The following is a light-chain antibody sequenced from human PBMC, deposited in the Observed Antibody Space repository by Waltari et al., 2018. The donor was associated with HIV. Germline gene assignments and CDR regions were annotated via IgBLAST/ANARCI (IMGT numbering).Light chain of an antibody. CDR1: SSNLGAGYH. CDR3: QSYDSGLSEGV. CDR2: SNT. V-gene: IGLV1-40*01. J-gene: IGLJ2*01. Sequence: QSVLTQPPSVSGAPGQRVAISCPGSSSNLGAGYHGHWYQQHPGAAPKLLIFSNTNRPSGVPDRFSGSKSGTSASLAITGVQAEDEAVYYCQSYDSGLSEGVFGGGTKLAVL.